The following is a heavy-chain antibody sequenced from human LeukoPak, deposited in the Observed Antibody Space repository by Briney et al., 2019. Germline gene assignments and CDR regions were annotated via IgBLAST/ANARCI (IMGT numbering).Heavy chain of an antibody. CDR3: ARDRHYYGSGSPDY. CDR2: ISSSSSTI. Sequence: GGSLRLSCAASGFTFSSYSMNWVRQAPGKGLEWVSYISSSSSTIYYADSVKGRFTISRDNAKNSLYLQMNSLRDEDTAVYYCARDRHYYGSGSPDYWGQGTLVTVSS. CDR1: GFTFSSYS. J-gene: IGHJ4*02. V-gene: IGHV3-48*02. D-gene: IGHD3-10*01.